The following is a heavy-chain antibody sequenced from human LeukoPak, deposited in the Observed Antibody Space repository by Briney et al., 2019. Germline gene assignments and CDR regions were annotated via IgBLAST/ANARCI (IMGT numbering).Heavy chain of an antibody. CDR1: GYSFTSYW. Sequence: GESLKISCKGSGYSFTSYWIGWVRQMPGKGLEWMGIIYPGDSDTRYSPSFQGQVTISADKSISTAYLQWSSLEASDTALYYCAIFVGDSSGYTPGFDYWGQGTLVTVSS. CDR2: IYPGDSDT. J-gene: IGHJ4*02. CDR3: AIFVGDSSGYTPGFDY. D-gene: IGHD3-22*01. V-gene: IGHV5-51*01.